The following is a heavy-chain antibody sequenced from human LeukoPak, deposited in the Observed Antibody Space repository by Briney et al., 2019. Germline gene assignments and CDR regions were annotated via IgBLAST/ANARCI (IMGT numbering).Heavy chain of an antibody. CDR2: IRYDGSNK. V-gene: IGHV3-30*02. D-gene: IGHD2-2*01. CDR3: AKDYLCSSTSCPLDFDY. CDR1: GFTFSSYG. J-gene: IGHJ4*02. Sequence: GGSLRLSCAASGFTFSSYGMHWVRQAPGKGLEWVAFIRYDGSNKYYADSVKGRFTISRDNSKNTLYLQMNSLRAEDTAVYYCAKDYLCSSTSCPLDFDYWGQGTLVTVSS.